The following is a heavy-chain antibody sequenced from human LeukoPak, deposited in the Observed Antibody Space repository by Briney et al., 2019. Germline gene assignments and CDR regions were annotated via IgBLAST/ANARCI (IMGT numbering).Heavy chain of an antibody. V-gene: IGHV3-30*02. D-gene: IGHD1-1*01. CDR3: AKEYGYDYNCYYSMVV. CDR2: IRYDGSNK. CDR1: GCTFSSYD. Sequence: PGGSLSLSCAASGCTFSSYDIHWVRQAPGKGLEWVAFIRYDGSNKYHADSVKGRFTISRDNSKNTVYLQMNSLRAEDTAVYFCAKEYGYDYNCYYSMVVWGKGTTVTISS. J-gene: IGHJ6*03.